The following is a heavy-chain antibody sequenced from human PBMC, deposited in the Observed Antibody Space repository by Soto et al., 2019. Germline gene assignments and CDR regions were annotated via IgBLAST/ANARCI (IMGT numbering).Heavy chain of an antibody. CDR2: ISSSSSII. CDR3: AKDAPPLLC. V-gene: IGHV3-48*01. Sequence: TGGSLRLSCADSGFTFSSYSMNWVRQAPGKGLEWVSYISSSSSIIHYADSVKGRFTISRDNAKNSLYLQMNSLRADDTAVYYCAKDAPPLLCWGQGTLVTVSS. J-gene: IGHJ4*02. D-gene: IGHD2-2*01. CDR1: GFTFSSYS.